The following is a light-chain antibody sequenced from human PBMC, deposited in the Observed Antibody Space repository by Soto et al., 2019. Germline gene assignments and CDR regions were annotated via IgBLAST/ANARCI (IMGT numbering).Light chain of an antibody. J-gene: IGKJ1*01. V-gene: IGKV4-1*01. CDR3: HQYYSTLRRT. CDR2: WAS. Sequence: DIVMTQSPDSLAVSLGERATINCKSSQSVLYSSNNKNYLAWYQQKAGQPPKLLIYWASTRESGVPDRFSGSGAETDFTLTISSLQAADVAVYYCHQYYSTLRRTFGQGTKVEIK. CDR1: QSVLYSSNNKNY.